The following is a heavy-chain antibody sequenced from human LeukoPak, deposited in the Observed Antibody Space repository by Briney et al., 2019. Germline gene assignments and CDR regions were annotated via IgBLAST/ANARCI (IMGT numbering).Heavy chain of an antibody. CDR1: GYTFTSYY. D-gene: IGHD5-12*01. CDR3: AVPGYSGYVRAVQRWFDP. Sequence: ASVKVSRKASGYTFTSYYMHWVRQAPGQGLEWMGRINPNSGGTNYAQKFQGRVTMTRDTSISTAYMELSRLRSDDTAVYYCAVPGYSGYVRAVQRWFDPWGQGTLVTVSS. V-gene: IGHV1-2*06. J-gene: IGHJ5*02. CDR2: INPNSGGT.